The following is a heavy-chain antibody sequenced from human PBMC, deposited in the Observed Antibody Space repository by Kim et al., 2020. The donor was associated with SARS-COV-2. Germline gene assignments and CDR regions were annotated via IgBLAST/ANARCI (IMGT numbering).Heavy chain of an antibody. J-gene: IGHJ6*02. CDR3: AREIDYYYGMDV. V-gene: IGHV1-8*01. CDR1: GYTFTSYD. CDR2: MNPNSGNT. Sequence: ASVKVSCKASGYTFTSYDINWVRQATGQGLEWMGWMNPNSGNTGYAQKFQGRVTMTSNTSISTAYMELSSLRSEDTAVYYCAREIDYYYGMDVWGQGTTVTVSS.